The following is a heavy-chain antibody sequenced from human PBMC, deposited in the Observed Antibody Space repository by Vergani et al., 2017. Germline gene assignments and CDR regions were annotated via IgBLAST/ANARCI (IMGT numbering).Heavy chain of an antibody. CDR2: INPDSGGT. CDR1: GYTFTGYY. V-gene: IGHV1-2*02. CDR3: SRSYDIVSGYGRCFRPWFDP. D-gene: IGHD3-9*01. Sequence: QVQLVQSGAEVKKPGASAKVSCKASGYTFTGYYMHWVRQAPGQGLEWMGWINPDSGGTNYAQKFQGRVTMTRDTSISTAYMELSRMRSDDTAVYDWSRSYDIVSGYGRCFRPWFDPWGQGTLVTVSS. J-gene: IGHJ5*02.